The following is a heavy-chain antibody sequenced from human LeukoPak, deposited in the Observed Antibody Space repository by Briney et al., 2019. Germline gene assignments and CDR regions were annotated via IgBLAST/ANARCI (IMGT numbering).Heavy chain of an antibody. Sequence: GESLKISCKGSGYSFTSYWIGWVRQMPGKGLEWMGIIYPGDSDTRYSPSFQGQVTISADKSISTAYLQWSSLKASDTAMYYCARGHHDYGDYETSKFDYWGQGTLVTVSS. CDR3: ARGHHDYGDYETSKFDY. D-gene: IGHD4-17*01. CDR2: IYPGDSDT. J-gene: IGHJ4*02. CDR1: GYSFTSYW. V-gene: IGHV5-51*01.